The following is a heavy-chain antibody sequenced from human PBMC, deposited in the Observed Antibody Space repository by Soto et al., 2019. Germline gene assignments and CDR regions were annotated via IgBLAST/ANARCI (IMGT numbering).Heavy chain of an antibody. V-gene: IGHV4-31*03. CDR2: IYYSGST. CDR1: GGSISSGGYY. CDR3: ARDQARYSSSWGGWFDP. D-gene: IGHD6-13*01. J-gene: IGHJ5*02. Sequence: QVQLQESGPGLVKPSQTLSLTCTVSGGSISSGGYYWSWIRQHPGKGLEWLGYIYYSGSTYYNPSLKSRVTISVDTSKNQFSLKRSSVTDADTAVYDCARDQARYSSSWGGWFDPWVQGTLVTVSS.